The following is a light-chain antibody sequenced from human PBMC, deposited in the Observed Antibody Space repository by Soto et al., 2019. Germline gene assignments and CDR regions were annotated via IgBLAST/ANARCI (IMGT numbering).Light chain of an antibody. CDR1: QSVSSY. CDR2: DAS. J-gene: IGKJ4*01. CDR3: QQRSNWPPLT. Sequence: EIVLTQSPATLSLSPGERATLSCRASQSVSSYLAWYQQKPGQAPRLLIYDASNRATGIPARFSGSGSGTDFPLNISSLEPEDFAVYFWQQRSNWPPLTFGGGTKVEIK. V-gene: IGKV3-11*01.